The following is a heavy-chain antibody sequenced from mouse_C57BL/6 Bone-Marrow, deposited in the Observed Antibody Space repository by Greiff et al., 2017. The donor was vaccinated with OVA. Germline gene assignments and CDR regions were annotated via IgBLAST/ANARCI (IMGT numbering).Heavy chain of an antibody. Sequence: QVQLQQSGAELVKPGASVKISCKASGYAFSSYWMNWVKQRPGKGLEWIGQIYPGDGDTNYNGKFKGKATLTADKSSSTAYMQLSSLTSEDSAVYFCARPKLYDYDGDFDVWGTGTTVTVSS. CDR2: IYPGDGDT. D-gene: IGHD2-4*01. V-gene: IGHV1-80*01. CDR3: ARPKLYDYDGDFDV. J-gene: IGHJ1*03. CDR1: GYAFSSYW.